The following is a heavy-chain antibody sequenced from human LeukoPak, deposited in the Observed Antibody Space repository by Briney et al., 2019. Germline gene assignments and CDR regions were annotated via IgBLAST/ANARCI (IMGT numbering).Heavy chain of an antibody. D-gene: IGHD4-23*01. CDR1: GYRFKVYD. J-gene: IGHJ3*01. V-gene: IGHV1-18*01. CDR3: ARADGTNSGTNGFDV. Sequence: ASVTVSLTPSGYRFKVYDILWVRQAPGHGLDYVGWINTYTGRANYAQKFEGRVSMITDTSTSTAYVELTNLTSSDTGLYYCARADGTNSGTNGFDVWGLGTMVTVAS. CDR2: INTYTGRA.